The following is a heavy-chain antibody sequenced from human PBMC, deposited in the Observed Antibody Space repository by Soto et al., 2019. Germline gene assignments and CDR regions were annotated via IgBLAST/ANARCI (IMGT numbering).Heavy chain of an antibody. CDR3: AKQAGYSSDPFDY. Sequence: GGSLRLSCAASGFSFSGYAMTWVRQAPGRGLEWVSAISGSASNTFYADSVKGRFTMSRDNSKNTLYLQMNSLRAEDTAVYYCAKQAGYSSDPFDYWGQGTLVTVSS. V-gene: IGHV3-23*01. J-gene: IGHJ4*02. D-gene: IGHD6-19*01. CDR2: ISGSASNT. CDR1: GFSFSGYA.